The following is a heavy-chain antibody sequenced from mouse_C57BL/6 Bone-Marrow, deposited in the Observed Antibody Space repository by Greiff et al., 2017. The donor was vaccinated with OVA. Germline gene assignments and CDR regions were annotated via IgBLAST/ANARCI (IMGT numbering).Heavy chain of an antibody. D-gene: IGHD1-1*01. V-gene: IGHV1-15*01. CDR3: TRGGLLRYLYYFDY. J-gene: IGHJ2*01. CDR1: GYTFTDYE. CDR2: IDPETGGT. Sequence: VQLQQSGAELVRPGASVTLSCKASGYTFTDYEMHWVKQTPVHGLEWIGAIDPETGGTAYNQKFKGKAILTADKSSSTAYMELRSLISEDSAVYYCTRGGLLRYLYYFDYWGQGTTLTVSS.